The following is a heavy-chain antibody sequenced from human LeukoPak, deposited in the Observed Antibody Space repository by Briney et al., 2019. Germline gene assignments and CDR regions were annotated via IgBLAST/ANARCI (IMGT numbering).Heavy chain of an antibody. CDR1: GFTFSSYA. V-gene: IGHV3-23*01. Sequence: GGSLRLSCAASGFTFSSYAMSWVRQAPGKGLEWVSTISGSGSSIYYADSVKGRFTIPRDNSKNTLYLQMNSLRAEDTAVYYCATWTGITPYWGQGTLVTVSS. CDR2: ISGSGSSI. CDR3: ATWTGITPY. J-gene: IGHJ4*02. D-gene: IGHD1-20*01.